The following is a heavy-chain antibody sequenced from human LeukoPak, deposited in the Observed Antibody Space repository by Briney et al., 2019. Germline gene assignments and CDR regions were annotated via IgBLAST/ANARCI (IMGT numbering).Heavy chain of an antibody. V-gene: IGHV4-34*01. D-gene: IGHD3-16*02. CDR2: INHSGST. CDR3: ARGPGDYVWGGYRRNWFDP. CDR1: GGSFSGYY. J-gene: IGHJ5*02. Sequence: SETLSLTCAVYGGSFSGYYWSWIRQPPGKGLEWIGEINHSGSTNYNPSLKSRVTISVDTSKNQFSLKLSSVTAADTAVYYCARGPGDYVWGGYRRNWFDPWGQGTLVTVSS.